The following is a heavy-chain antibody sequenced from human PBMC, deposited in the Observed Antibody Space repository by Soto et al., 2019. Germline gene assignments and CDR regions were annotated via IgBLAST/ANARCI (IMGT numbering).Heavy chain of an antibody. CDR3: ARGGGLDD. D-gene: IGHD3-10*01. Sequence: QVQLVQSGAEVKKPGASVKVSCKASGYSFTSFPIHWVRQAPGQGLECMGWINAANGYTRYSQKFQGRATITRATPATTAYMDLSSLTSEDTAVYYCARGGGLDDWGQGTLITVSS. CDR1: GYSFTSFP. J-gene: IGHJ4*02. V-gene: IGHV1-3*01. CDR2: INAANGYT.